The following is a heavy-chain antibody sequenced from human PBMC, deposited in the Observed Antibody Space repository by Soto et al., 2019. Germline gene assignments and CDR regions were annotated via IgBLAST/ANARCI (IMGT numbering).Heavy chain of an antibody. Sequence: SLRLSCAASGFTFSSYAMHWVRQAPGKGLEWVAVISYDGSNKYYADSVKGRLTISRDNSKNTLFLQMNSLRAEDTAVYYCARVFGAAAGTAKDYWGQGTLVTVSS. J-gene: IGHJ4*02. V-gene: IGHV3-30-3*01. CDR2: ISYDGSNK. CDR3: ARVFGAAAGTAKDY. D-gene: IGHD6-13*01. CDR1: GFTFSSYA.